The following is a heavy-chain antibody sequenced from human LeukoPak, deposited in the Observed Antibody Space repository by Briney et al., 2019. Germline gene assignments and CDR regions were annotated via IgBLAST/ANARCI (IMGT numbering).Heavy chain of an antibody. CDR2: IYSGGRT. Sequence: GGSLRLSCAASGFTVSSNYMTWVRQAPGKGLEWVSVIYSGGRTYYADSVKGRFTIPRDNSKNTLYLDMNSLRAEDTAVYYCASRSAGDYVNTFDIWGQGAMVTVSS. CDR1: GFTVSSNY. J-gene: IGHJ3*02. CDR3: ASRSAGDYVNTFDI. V-gene: IGHV3-53*01. D-gene: IGHD4-17*01.